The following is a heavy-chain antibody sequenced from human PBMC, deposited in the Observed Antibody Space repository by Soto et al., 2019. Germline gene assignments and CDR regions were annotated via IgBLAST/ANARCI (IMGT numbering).Heavy chain of an antibody. CDR3: ARSGHTFGGVV. Sequence: SETLSLTCSVSGASMNNFYCSWIRQAPGKGLEYIGWVYYNGSTNYNPSLKSRLSISLDTSKNQISLKLNSVTAADTAVYYCARSGHTFGGVVWGQGILVTVS. J-gene: IGHJ4*02. CDR1: GASMNNFY. CDR2: VYYNGST. V-gene: IGHV4-59*01. D-gene: IGHD3-16*01.